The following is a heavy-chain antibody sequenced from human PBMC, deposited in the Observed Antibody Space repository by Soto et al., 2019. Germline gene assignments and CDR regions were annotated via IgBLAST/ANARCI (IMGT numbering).Heavy chain of an antibody. J-gene: IGHJ6*02. CDR1: GGTFSSYA. CDR3: AREGARYCTNGVCYSRDYYGMDV. Sequence: SVKVSCKASGGTFSSYAISWVRQAPGQGLEWMGGIIPIFGTANYAQKFQGRVTITADESTSTAYMELSSLRSEDTAVYYCAREGARYCTNGVCYSRDYYGMDVWGQGTTVTV. CDR2: IIPIFGTA. V-gene: IGHV1-69*13. D-gene: IGHD2-8*01.